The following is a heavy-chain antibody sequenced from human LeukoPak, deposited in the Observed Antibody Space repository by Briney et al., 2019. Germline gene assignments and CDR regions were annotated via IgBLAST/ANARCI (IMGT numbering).Heavy chain of an antibody. Sequence: GGSLRLSCTTSGFTFASLGMHWVRQAPGKGREGGAFVEHDGTTKFYADSVKGRFSISRDNAKNSLYLQMNSLRAEDTAVYYCARGAGYSYYMDVWGKGTTVTISS. CDR1: GFTFASLG. V-gene: IGHV3-30*02. CDR2: VEHDGTTK. D-gene: IGHD6-13*01. J-gene: IGHJ6*03. CDR3: ARGAGYSYYMDV.